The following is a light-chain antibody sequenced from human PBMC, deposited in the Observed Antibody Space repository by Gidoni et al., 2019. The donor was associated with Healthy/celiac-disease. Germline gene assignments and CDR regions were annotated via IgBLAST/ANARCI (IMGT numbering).Light chain of an antibody. J-gene: IGKJ1*01. V-gene: IGKV3-11*01. CDR1: QCVSSY. Sequence: EIVLTQSPATLSLSPGERATLSCRASQCVSSYLAWYQQKPGQAPRLLIYDASSRATGIPAMFSGSGSGTDFTLTISSLEPEDFAVYYCQQRSNWWTFGQXTKVEIK. CDR2: DAS. CDR3: QQRSNWWT.